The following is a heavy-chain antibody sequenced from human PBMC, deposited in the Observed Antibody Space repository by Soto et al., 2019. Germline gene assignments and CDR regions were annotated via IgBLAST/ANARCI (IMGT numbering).Heavy chain of an antibody. Sequence: QVQLHESGPGLVKTSQTLSLTCTVSGGSIRGGDYYLNWIRQFPGKGLEWIGSIYRSEMTEYNPSLQTRIAVTADTSNQVFFLRLTSVTAADTATYYCASRRGLSGIGYDGYDLWVQGTLVIVSS. CDR3: ASRRGLSGIGYDGYDL. CDR2: IYRSEMT. CDR1: GGSIRGGDYY. D-gene: IGHD3-16*01. J-gene: IGHJ1*01. V-gene: IGHV4-31*03.